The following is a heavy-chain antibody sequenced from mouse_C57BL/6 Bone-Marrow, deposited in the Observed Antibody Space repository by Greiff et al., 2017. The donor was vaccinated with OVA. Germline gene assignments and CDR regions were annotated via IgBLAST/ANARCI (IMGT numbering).Heavy chain of an antibody. V-gene: IGHV3-6*01. J-gene: IGHJ3*01. CDR1: GYSITSGYY. CDR2: ISYDGSN. D-gene: IGHD1-1*01. Sequence: EVKLQESGPGLVKPSQSLSLTCSVTGYSITSGYYWNWIRQFPGNKLEWMGYISYDGSNNYNPSLKNRISITRDTSKNQFFLKLNSVTTEDTATYYCARRYYYGSSEFAYWGQGTLVTVSA. CDR3: ARRYYYGSSEFAY.